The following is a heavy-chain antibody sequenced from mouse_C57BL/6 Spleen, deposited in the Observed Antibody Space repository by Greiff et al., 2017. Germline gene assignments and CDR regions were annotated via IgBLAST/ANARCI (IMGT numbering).Heavy chain of an antibody. Sequence: VQLVESGAELVKPGASVKISCKASGYAFSSYWMHWVKQRPGKGLEWIGQIYPGDGDTNYNGKFKGKATLTADKSSSTAYMQLSSLTSEDSAVYFCARRSLLPVAYYCDYWGQGTTLTVSA. V-gene: IGHV1-80*01. CDR2: IYPGDGDT. CDR1: GYAFSSYW. CDR3: ARRSLLPVAYYCDY. J-gene: IGHJ2*01. D-gene: IGHD2-10*01.